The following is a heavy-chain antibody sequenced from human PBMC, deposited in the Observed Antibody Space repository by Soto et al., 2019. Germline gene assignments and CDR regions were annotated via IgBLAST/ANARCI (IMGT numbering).Heavy chain of an antibody. J-gene: IGHJ6*02. CDR3: ARDPRLRITMVRGVRYYYGMDV. Sequence: PGGSLRLSCAASGFTFSSYWMSWVRQAPGKGLEWVANIKQDGSEKYYVDSVKGRFTISRDNAKNSLYLQMNSLRAEDTAVYYCARDPRLRITMVRGVRYYYGMDVWGQGTTVTVSS. CDR2: IKQDGSEK. V-gene: IGHV3-7*03. CDR1: GFTFSSYW. D-gene: IGHD3-10*01.